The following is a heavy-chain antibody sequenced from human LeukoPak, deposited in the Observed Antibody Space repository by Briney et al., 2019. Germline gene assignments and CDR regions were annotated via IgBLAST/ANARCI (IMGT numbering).Heavy chain of an antibody. CDR1: GGTFSSYT. CDR3: ARADTSYSSSSGSWFDP. Sequence: SVKVSCKASGGTFSSYTISWVRQAPGQGLEWMGRIIPILGIANYAQKFQGRVTITADESTSTAYMELSSLRSEDTAVYYCARADTSYSSSSGSWFDPWGQGTLVTVSS. V-gene: IGHV1-69*02. J-gene: IGHJ5*02. D-gene: IGHD6-6*01. CDR2: IIPILGIA.